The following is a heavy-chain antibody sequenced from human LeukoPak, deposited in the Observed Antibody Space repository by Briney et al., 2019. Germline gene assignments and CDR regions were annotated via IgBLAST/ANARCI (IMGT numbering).Heavy chain of an antibody. CDR1: GGSFSGYY. J-gene: IGHJ3*02. D-gene: IGHD4-17*01. V-gene: IGHV4-34*01. CDR3: ARGPGSGDYVSAFDI. CDR2: INHSGST. Sequence: SETLSLTCAVYGGSFSGYYWSWIRQPPGKGLEWIGEINHSGSTNYNPSLKSRVTISVDTSKNQFSLKLSSVTAADTAVYYCARGPGSGDYVSAFDIWGQGTMVTVSS.